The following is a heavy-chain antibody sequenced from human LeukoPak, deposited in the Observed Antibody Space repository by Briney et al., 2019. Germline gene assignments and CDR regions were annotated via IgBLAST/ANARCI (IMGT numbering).Heavy chain of an antibody. CDR3: VLDLFSSFAFDI. V-gene: IGHV3-23*01. D-gene: IGHD3/OR15-3a*01. Sequence: PGGSLRLSCAASGFTFSSYAMSWVRQAPGKGLEWVSAISASGGDTYYADSVKGRFTTSRDNAKNALHLQMNSLTAEDTAVYYCVLDLFSSFAFDIWGQGTMVTVSS. J-gene: IGHJ3*02. CDR2: ISASGGDT. CDR1: GFTFSSYA.